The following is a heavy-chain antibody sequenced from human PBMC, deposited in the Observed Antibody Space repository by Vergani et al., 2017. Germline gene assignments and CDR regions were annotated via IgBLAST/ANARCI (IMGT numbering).Heavy chain of an antibody. CDR1: GFTFSSYG. CDR3: ARDGTGISMATTLLFDY. Sequence: QVQLVESGGGLVKPGGSLRLSCAASGFTFSSYGMHWVRQAPGKGLEWVAVIWYDGSNKYYADSVKGRFTISRDNSKNTLYLQMNSLRAEDTAVYYCARDGTGISMATTLLFDYWGQGTLVTVSS. J-gene: IGHJ4*02. CDR2: IWYDGSNK. D-gene: IGHD5-24*01. V-gene: IGHV3-33*01.